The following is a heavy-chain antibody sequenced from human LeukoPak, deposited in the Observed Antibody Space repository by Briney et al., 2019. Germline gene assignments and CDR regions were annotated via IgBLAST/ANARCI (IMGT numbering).Heavy chain of an antibody. CDR3: ARDLSSGWSLDH. Sequence: GGSLRLSCAASGFTFSSYSMNWVRQAPGKGLEWVSSITSSSSYIYYADSVKGRFTISRDNAKNSLYLQMNGLRAEDTAAYYCARDLSSGWSLDHWGQGTLVTVSS. CDR2: ITSSSSYI. D-gene: IGHD6-19*01. J-gene: IGHJ4*02. CDR1: GFTFSSYS. V-gene: IGHV3-21*01.